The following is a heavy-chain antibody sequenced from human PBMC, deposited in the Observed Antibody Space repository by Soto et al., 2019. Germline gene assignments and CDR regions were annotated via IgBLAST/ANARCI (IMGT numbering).Heavy chain of an antibody. CDR2: IYYSGST. V-gene: IGHV4-59*01. CDR3: ARGSGRRTAMVVDAFDI. J-gene: IGHJ3*02. D-gene: IGHD5-18*01. Sequence: SETLSLTCTVSGGSISSYYWGWIRQPPGKGLEWIGYIYYSGSTNYNPSLKSRVTISVDTSKNQFSLKLSSVTAADTAVYYCARGSGRRTAMVVDAFDIWGQGTMVTVSS. CDR1: GGSISSYY.